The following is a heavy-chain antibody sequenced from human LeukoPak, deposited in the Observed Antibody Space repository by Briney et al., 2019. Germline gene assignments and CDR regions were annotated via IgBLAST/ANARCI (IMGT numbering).Heavy chain of an antibody. CDR2: IWYDGSNK. J-gene: IGHJ6*02. CDR1: GFTFSSYV. V-gene: IGHV3-33*01. CDR3: ARGYCSSTSCYSHYYYYGMDV. Sequence: GGSLRLSCAASGFTFSSYVMHWVRQAPGKGLEWVAVIWYDGSNKYYADSVKGRFTISRDNSKNTLYLQMNSLRAEDTAVYYCARGYCSSTSCYSHYYYYGMDVWGQGTTVTVSS. D-gene: IGHD2-2*01.